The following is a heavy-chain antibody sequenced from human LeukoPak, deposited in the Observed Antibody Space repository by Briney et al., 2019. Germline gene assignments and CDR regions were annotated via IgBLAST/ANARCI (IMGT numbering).Heavy chain of an antibody. V-gene: IGHV3-11*04. Sequence: GGSLRLSCAASGFTFSNYAMSWIRQAPGKGLEWVSYISSSGSTIYYADSVKGRFTISRDNAKNSLYLQMNSLRAVDTAVYYCARYSSSAFDYWGQGTLVTVSS. CDR3: ARYSSSAFDY. CDR1: GFTFSNYA. J-gene: IGHJ4*02. D-gene: IGHD6-6*01. CDR2: ISSSGSTI.